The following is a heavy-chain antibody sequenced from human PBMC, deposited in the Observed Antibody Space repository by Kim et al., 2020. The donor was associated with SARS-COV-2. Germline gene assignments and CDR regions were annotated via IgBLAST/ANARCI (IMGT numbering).Heavy chain of an antibody. CDR3: ARAGWGFGELSRPIDY. CDR2: INHSGST. V-gene: IGHV4-34*01. J-gene: IGHJ4*02. D-gene: IGHD3-10*01. Sequence: SETLSLTCAVYGGSFSGYYWSWIRQPPGKGLEWIGEINHSGSTNYNPSLKSRVTISVDTSKNQFSLKLSSVTAADTAVYYCARAGWGFGELSRPIDYWGQGTLVTVSS. CDR1: GGSFSGYY.